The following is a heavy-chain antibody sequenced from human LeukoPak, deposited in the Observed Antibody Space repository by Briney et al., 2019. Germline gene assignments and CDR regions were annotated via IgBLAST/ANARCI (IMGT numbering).Heavy chain of an antibody. CDR2: IRDNGGST. D-gene: IGHD5-24*01. Sequence: PGGSLRLSCSASGFTFSSYAMHCVRQAPGKGLEYVSAIRDNGGSTYYADSVKGRFTISRDNSKNTLYLQMSSLRAEDTAVYYCVRRATTLRFYFDYWGQGTLVTVSS. CDR3: VRRATTLRFYFDY. J-gene: IGHJ4*02. V-gene: IGHV3-64D*06. CDR1: GFTFSSYA.